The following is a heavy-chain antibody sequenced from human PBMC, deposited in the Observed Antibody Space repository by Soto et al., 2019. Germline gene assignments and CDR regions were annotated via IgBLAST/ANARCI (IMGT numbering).Heavy chain of an antibody. CDR1: GFTFSSYA. CDR2: ISGSGGST. V-gene: IGHV3-23*01. J-gene: IGHJ6*02. CDR3: AKSGGSYYRSTSDYYYGMDV. Sequence: GGSLRLSCAASGFTFSSYAMSWVRQAPGKGLEWVSAISGSGGSTYYADSVKGRFTISRDNSKNTLYLQMNSLRAEDTAVYYCAKSGGSYYRSTSDYYYGMDVWGQGTTVTVSS. D-gene: IGHD1-26*01.